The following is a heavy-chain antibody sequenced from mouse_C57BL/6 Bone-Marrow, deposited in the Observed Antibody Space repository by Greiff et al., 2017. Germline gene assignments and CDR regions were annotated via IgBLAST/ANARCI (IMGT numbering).Heavy chain of an antibody. CDR2: IDPENGDT. Sequence: DVKLVESGAELVRPGASVKLSCTASGFNIKDDYMHWVKQRPEQGLEWIGWIDPENGDTEYASKFQGKATITADTSSNTAYLQLSSLTSEDTAVYYCTLDSSGLYYYAMDYWGQGTSVTVSS. CDR3: TLDSSGLYYYAMDY. D-gene: IGHD3-2*02. J-gene: IGHJ4*01. CDR1: GFNIKDDY. V-gene: IGHV14-4*01.